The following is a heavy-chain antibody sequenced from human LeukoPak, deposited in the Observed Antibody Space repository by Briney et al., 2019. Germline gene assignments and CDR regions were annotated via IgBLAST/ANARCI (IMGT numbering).Heavy chain of an antibody. CDR3: ARRVVVIAQGTFDI. J-gene: IGHJ3*02. V-gene: IGHV4-30-4*08. D-gene: IGHD2-21*01. Sequence: SETLSLTCTVSGDSISSGDYYWSWIRQPPGKGLEWIGYIYYSGSTYYNPSLKSRVTISVDTSKNQFSLKLDSVTAADTAVYYCARRVVVIAQGTFDIWGQGTMVTVSS. CDR2: IYYSGST. CDR1: GDSISSGDYY.